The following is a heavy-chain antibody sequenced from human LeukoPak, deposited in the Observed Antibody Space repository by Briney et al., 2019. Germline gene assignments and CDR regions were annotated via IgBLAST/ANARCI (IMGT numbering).Heavy chain of an antibody. J-gene: IGHJ3*02. Sequence: GGSLRLSCAASGLTVTNNHMTWVRQAPGKGLEWVSVIYSGGSTYYADSVKGRFTISRDNSKNTLYLQMNSLRAEDTAVYYCARGRPLDYDSSGYYRDAFDIWGQGTMVTVSS. CDR3: ARGRPLDYDSSGYYRDAFDI. CDR1: GLTVTNNH. CDR2: IYSGGST. V-gene: IGHV3-53*01. D-gene: IGHD3-22*01.